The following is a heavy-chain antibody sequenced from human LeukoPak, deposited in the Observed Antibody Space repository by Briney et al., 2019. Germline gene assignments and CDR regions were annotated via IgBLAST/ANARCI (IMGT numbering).Heavy chain of an antibody. J-gene: IGHJ3*01. V-gene: IGHV3-7*03. CDR3: ARSSYSSSSSV. Sequence: GGSLRLSCAASGFTFSNYWMSWVRQAPEKGLEWVASINSDGSEGYYADVVKGRFTISRDNAKNSLYLQINSLRAEDTAVYYCARSSYSSSSSVWGQGTMVTVSS. CDR2: INSDGSEG. CDR1: GFTFSNYW. D-gene: IGHD6-6*01.